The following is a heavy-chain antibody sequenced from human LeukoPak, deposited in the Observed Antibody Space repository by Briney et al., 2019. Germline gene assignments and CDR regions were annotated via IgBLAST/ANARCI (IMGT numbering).Heavy chain of an antibody. J-gene: IGHJ3*02. CDR1: GYTFTSYY. CDR3: AIRKLGTPGAFDI. V-gene: IGHV1-46*01. CDR2: INPSGGST. D-gene: IGHD7-27*01. Sequence: ASVKASCKASGYTFTSYYMHWVRQAPGQGLEWMGIINPSGGSTSYAQKFQGRVTMTRDTSTSTVYMELSSLRSEDTAVYYCAIRKLGTPGAFDIWGQGTMVTVSS.